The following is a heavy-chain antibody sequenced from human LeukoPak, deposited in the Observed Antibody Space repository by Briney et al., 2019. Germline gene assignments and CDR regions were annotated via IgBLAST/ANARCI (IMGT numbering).Heavy chain of an antibody. Sequence: PSETLSLACTVSGGSISSSSYYWGWIRQPPGKGLEWIVSNYYSGSTYYNPSLKSRVTISVDTSKNQFSLKLSSVTAADTAVYYCARHAEAIVVVVAATPFDYWGQGTLVTVSS. D-gene: IGHD2-15*01. CDR3: ARHAEAIVVVVAATPFDY. CDR1: GGSISSSSYY. J-gene: IGHJ4*02. CDR2: NYYSGST. V-gene: IGHV4-39*01.